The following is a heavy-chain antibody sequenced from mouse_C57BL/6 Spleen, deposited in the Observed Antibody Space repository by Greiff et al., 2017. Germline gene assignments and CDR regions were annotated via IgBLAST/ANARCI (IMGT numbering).Heavy chain of an antibody. Sequence: QVQLKESGPELVKPGASVKISCKASGYTFTSYWMQWVKQRPGQGLEWIGEIDPSDSYTNYNQKFKGKATLTVDTSSSTAYMQLSSLTSEDSAVYYCARNEHYDDAMDYWGQGTSVTVSS. D-gene: IGHD2-4*01. CDR3: ARNEHYDDAMDY. CDR1: GYTFTSYW. CDR2: IDPSDSYT. J-gene: IGHJ4*01. V-gene: IGHV1-50*01.